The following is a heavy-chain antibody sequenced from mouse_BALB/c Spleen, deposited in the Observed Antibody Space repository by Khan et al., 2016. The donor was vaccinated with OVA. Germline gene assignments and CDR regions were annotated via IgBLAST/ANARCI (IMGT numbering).Heavy chain of an antibody. V-gene: IGHV1S56*01. Sequence: QVQLKESGPELVKPGASVRISCKASDYTFTSYYTHWVKQRPGQGLEWIGWNYPGNINNNYNERFKGKATLTADKSASTAYMYLSSLTSEDSADYFCAIWGYAAFAYWGQGTLVTVSA. D-gene: IGHD2-2*01. CDR1: DYTFTSYY. CDR3: AIWGYAAFAY. CDR2: NYPGNINN. J-gene: IGHJ3*01.